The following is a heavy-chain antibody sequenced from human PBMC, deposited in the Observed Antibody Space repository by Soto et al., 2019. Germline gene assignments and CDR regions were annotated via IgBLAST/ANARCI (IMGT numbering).Heavy chain of an antibody. CDR2: LHYNGFA. D-gene: IGHD6-19*01. Sequence: PSETLSLTCTVSGASMNDYYGSWIRQSPGKGLEHIGYLHYNGFAEYSPSLRSRVSISLDTSNNHFSLKMTSVTAADTAMYFCARAERFPRSWFDPWGQGTQVTVSS. V-gene: IGHV4-59*12. CDR1: GASMNDYY. CDR3: ARAERFPRSWFDP. J-gene: IGHJ5*02.